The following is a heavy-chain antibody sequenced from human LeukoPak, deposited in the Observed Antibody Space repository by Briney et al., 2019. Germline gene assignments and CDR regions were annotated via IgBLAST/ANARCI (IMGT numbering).Heavy chain of an antibody. CDR1: GYTFINYY. CDR3: ARGRTYCSSTSCYADWFDP. D-gene: IGHD2-2*01. J-gene: IGHJ5*02. V-gene: IGHV1-46*01. Sequence: ASVKVSCKASGYTFINYYMHWVRQAPGQGLEWMGITNPRGGSTRYPQKFQGKVTMTLDTSTTTVYMELSSLRSEDTAVYYCARGRTYCSSTSCYADWFDPWGQGTLVTVSS. CDR2: TNPRGGST.